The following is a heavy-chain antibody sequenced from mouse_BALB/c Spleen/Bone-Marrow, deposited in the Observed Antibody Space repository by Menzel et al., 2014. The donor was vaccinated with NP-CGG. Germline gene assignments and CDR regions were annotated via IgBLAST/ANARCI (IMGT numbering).Heavy chain of an antibody. CDR1: GYAFTSYN. J-gene: IGHJ3*01. CDR2: IDPYNGGT. D-gene: IGHD1-1*01. V-gene: IGHV1S135*01. Sequence: EVQLQQSGPELVKPGASVKVSCKASGYAFTSYNMYWVKQSHGKSLEWIGYIDPYNGGTSYNQKFKGKATLTVDKSSSPASRLSTALTPEASQVYYCPRANSSGSTPGFAYWGQGTLVTVSA. CDR3: PRANSSGSTPGFAY.